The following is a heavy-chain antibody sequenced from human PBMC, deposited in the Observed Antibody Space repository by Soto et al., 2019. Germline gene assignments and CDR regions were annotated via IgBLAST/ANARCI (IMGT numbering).Heavy chain of an antibody. CDR3: AREGPYGSDY. J-gene: IGHJ4*02. D-gene: IGHD3-10*01. CDR1: GFTFSSYE. CDR2: ISSSGRTI. V-gene: IGHV3-48*03. Sequence: EVQLVESGGGLVQPGGSLRLSCAASGFTFSSYEMNWVRQAPGKGLEWVSYISSSGRTIYYADSVKGRFTISRDNAKNSLYLQMNSLRAEDTAVYYCAREGPYGSDYWGQGTLVTVSS.